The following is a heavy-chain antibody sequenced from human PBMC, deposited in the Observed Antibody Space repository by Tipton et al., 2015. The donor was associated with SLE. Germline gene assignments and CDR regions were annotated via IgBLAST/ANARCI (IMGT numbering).Heavy chain of an antibody. CDR2: IYYGGNT. D-gene: IGHD3-10*01. V-gene: IGHV4-39*07. CDR1: GEALASYNTH. J-gene: IGHJ4*02. CDR3: ARDGGEELGVLNY. Sequence: GEALASYNTHWGWIRQPPGKGLEFIGTIYYGGNTYYNPSLKSRVTISTDKSRNQFSLRLSSVTAADTAVYYCARDGGEELGVLNYWGQGTLVTVRS.